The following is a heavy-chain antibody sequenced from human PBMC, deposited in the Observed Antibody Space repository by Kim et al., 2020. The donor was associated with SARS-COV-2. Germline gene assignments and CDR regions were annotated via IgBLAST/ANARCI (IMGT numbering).Heavy chain of an antibody. J-gene: IGHJ4*02. D-gene: IGHD3-10*01. V-gene: IGHV3-30*04. CDR2: ISYDGSNK. CDR1: GFTFSSYA. CDR3: ARDSEVYGSGSFYYFDY. Sequence: GGSLRLSCAASGFTFSSYARHWVRQAPGKGLEWVAVISYDGSNKYYADSVKGRFTISRDNSKNTLYLQMNSLRAEDTAVYYCARDSEVYGSGSFYYFDYWGQGTLVTVSS.